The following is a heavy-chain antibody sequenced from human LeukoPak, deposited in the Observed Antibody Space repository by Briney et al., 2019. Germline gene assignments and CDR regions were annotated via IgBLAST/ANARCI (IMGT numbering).Heavy chain of an antibody. CDR2: IIPIFGTA. Sequence: GASVKVSCKASGGTFSSYAISWVRQAPGQGLEWMGGIIPIFGTANYAQKFQGRVTITTDKSTSKDYMELSSLRSEDTAVYYCVLYSSGWSSTSWYFDLWGRGTLVTVSS. V-gene: IGHV1-69*05. CDR1: GGTFSSYA. J-gene: IGHJ2*01. CDR3: VLYSSGWSSTSWYFDL. D-gene: IGHD6-19*01.